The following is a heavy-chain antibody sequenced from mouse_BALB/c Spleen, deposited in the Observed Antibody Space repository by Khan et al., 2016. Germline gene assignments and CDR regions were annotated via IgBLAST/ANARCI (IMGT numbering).Heavy chain of an antibody. J-gene: IGHJ2*01. V-gene: IGHV9-1*02. CDR1: GYTFTNYG. CDR3: ARDFDY. CDR2: INTYTGES. Sequence: QLVQSGPELKKPGETVKISCQASGYTFTNYGMNWVKQAPGKGLKWMGWINTYTGESTYADDFKGRFAFSLETSASTAYLQINNLKNEDMATYFCARDFDYWGQGTTLTVSS.